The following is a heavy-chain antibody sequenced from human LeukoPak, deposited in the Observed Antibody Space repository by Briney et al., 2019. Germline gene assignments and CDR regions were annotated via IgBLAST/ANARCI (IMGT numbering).Heavy chain of an antibody. D-gene: IGHD4-11*01. V-gene: IGHV3-7*01. CDR3: ASVGHSHRYFEY. J-gene: IGHJ4*02. Sequence: PGGSLRLSCTASGFTFSYYWMSWVRQAPGKGLEWVANIKQDGSEMYYVDSVKGRFTISRDNAKNSLYLQMNSLRVEDTAIYYCASVGHSHRYFEYWGQGTLLTVSS. CDR1: GFTFSYYW. CDR2: IKQDGSEM.